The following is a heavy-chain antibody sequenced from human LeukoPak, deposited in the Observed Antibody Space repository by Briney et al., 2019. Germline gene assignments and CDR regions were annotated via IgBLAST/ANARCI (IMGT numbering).Heavy chain of an antibody. J-gene: IGHJ4*02. CDR2: ISGTGVST. CDR1: GLTFSNYG. V-gene: IGHV3-23*01. D-gene: IGHD4-17*01. Sequence: GGSLRLSCAASGLTFSNYGMSWVRQAPGKGLEWVSSISGTGVSTYYADSVKGRFTISRDNSKNTLYLQMNSLRAEDTAVYYCAKVGLRLGGDYWGQGTLVTVSS. CDR3: AKVGLRLGGDY.